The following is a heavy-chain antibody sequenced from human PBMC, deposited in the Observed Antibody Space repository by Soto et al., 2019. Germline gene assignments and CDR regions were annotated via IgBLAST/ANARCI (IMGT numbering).Heavy chain of an antibody. Sequence: QVQLQESGPGLVKPSQTLSLTCSVSGGSISSTNYYWSWIRQHPGRGLEWIGYIYYNGNTYYNPSLKSRVTISVDTSKNQFSLKLSSVTAADTAVYYCAGGNSSRWYWFDPLGQGTLVTVSS. CDR3: AGGNSSRWYWFDP. CDR2: IYYNGNT. D-gene: IGHD6-13*01. J-gene: IGHJ5*02. V-gene: IGHV4-31*03. CDR1: GGSISSTNYY.